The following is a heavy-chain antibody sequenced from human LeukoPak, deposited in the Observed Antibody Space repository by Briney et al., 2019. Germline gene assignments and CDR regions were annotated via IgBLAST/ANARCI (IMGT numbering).Heavy chain of an antibody. V-gene: IGHV3-66*01. J-gene: IGHJ4*02. CDR1: GFTVSSNY. Sequence: GGSLRLSCAASGFTVSSNYMSWVRQAPGKGVEWVSVIYSGGSTYYADSVKGRFTISRDNSKNTLYLQMNSLRAEDTAVYYCARGLRSSGWSLFDYWGQGTLVTVSS. D-gene: IGHD6-19*01. CDR3: ARGLRSSGWSLFDY. CDR2: IYSGGST.